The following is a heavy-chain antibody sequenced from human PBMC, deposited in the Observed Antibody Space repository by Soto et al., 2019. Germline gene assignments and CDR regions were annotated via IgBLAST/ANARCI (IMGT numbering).Heavy chain of an antibody. CDR3: ARSGITFGGLCFDY. V-gene: IGHV4-39*01. CDR2: IYYSGST. Sequence: SETLSLTCTVSGGSISSSSYYWGWIRQPPGKGLEWIGSIYYSGSTYYNPSLKSRVTISVDTSKNQFSLKLSSVTAADTAVYYCARSGITFGGLCFDYWGQGTLVTVSS. J-gene: IGHJ4*02. D-gene: IGHD3-16*01. CDR1: GGSISSSSYY.